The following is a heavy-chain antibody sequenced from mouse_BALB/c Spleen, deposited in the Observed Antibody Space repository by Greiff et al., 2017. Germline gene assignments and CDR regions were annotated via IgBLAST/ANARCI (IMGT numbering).Heavy chain of an antibody. V-gene: IGHV6-6*02. CDR3: TRRDNQAWFAY. CDR2: IRLKSNNYAT. J-gene: IGHJ3*01. D-gene: IGHD1-3*01. CDR1: GFTFSNYW. Sequence: EVKLEESGGGLVQPGGSMKLSCVASGFTFSNYWMNWVRQSPEKGLEWVAEIRLKSNNYATHYAESVKGRFTISRDDSKSSVYLQMNNLRAEDTGIYYCTRRDNQAWFAYWGQGTLVTVSA.